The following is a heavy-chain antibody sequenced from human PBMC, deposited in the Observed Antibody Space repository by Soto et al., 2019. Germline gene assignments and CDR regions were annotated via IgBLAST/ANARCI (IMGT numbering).Heavy chain of an antibody. CDR3: ARDLVPNPDNYYDSSGLIDY. J-gene: IGHJ4*02. CDR1: GFTFSSYS. Sequence: GGSLRLSCAASGFTFSSYSMNWVRQAPGKGLEWVSYISSSSSTIYYADSVKGRFTISRDNAKNSLYLQMNSLRDEDTAVYYCARDLVPNPDNYYDSSGLIDYWGQGTLVTVSS. D-gene: IGHD3-22*01. CDR2: ISSSSSTI. V-gene: IGHV3-48*02.